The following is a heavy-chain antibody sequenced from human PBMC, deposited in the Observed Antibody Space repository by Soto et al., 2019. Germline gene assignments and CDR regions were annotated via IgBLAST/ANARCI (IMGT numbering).Heavy chain of an antibody. J-gene: IGHJ4*02. CDR1: EFTFSNYA. D-gene: IGHD2-8*01. Sequence: EVQLLESGGGLVQPGGSLRLSCTASEFTFSNYAMSWVRQAPGKGLEWVSAISASGAATYYVDSVKGRFTISRDNSKNTLYVQMHSLRAEDTAVYFCAKERDNGADRYYFHDWGQGTLVTVSS. CDR2: ISASGAAT. V-gene: IGHV3-23*01. CDR3: AKERDNGADRYYFHD.